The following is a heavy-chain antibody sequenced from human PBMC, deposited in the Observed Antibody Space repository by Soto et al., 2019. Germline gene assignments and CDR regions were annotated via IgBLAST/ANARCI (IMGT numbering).Heavy chain of an antibody. V-gene: IGHV3-30*18. D-gene: IGHD4-17*01. CDR3: AKDLQSYGDYDYYCYGMDV. J-gene: IGHJ6*02. Sequence: QVQLVESGGGEVQPGRSLTISRAASGFTFSTYGMHWVRQTPGKGLEWVAVMSYDGTNKFYSDSVKGRFTISRDNFKNTLTLQMNSLRADDTAVYSCAKDLQSYGDYDYYCYGMDVWGLGTRVTVSS. CDR2: MSYDGTNK. CDR1: GFTFSTYG.